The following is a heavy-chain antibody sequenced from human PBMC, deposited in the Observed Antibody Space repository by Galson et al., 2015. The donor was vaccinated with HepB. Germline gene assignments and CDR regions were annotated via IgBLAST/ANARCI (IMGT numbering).Heavy chain of an antibody. Sequence: SVKVSCKASGYTFTSYYMHWVRQAPGQGLEWMGIINPSGGSTSYAQKFQGRVTMTRDTSTSTVYMELSSLRSEDTAVYYCARDLRGDGSSSWSPRGAYYYGMDVWGQGTTVTVSS. CDR1: GYTFTSYY. J-gene: IGHJ6*02. V-gene: IGHV1-46*03. CDR2: INPSGGST. CDR3: ARDLRGDGSSSWSPRGAYYYGMDV. D-gene: IGHD6-13*01.